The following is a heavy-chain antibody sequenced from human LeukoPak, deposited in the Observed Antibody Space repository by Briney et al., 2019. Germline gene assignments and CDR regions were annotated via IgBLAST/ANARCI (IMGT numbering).Heavy chain of an antibody. CDR3: ARHYNFDY. D-gene: IGHD4-11*01. Sequence: NRGGSLQISCQGSGSSFTTYWIGWVRQLPGKGLEWMGNIYPGDSDTRYNPSFQGQVTISADKSISTAYLQWSSLKASGTAIYYCARHYNFDYWGQGTLVTVSS. V-gene: IGHV5-51*01. J-gene: IGHJ4*02. CDR1: GSSFTTYW. CDR2: IYPGDSDT.